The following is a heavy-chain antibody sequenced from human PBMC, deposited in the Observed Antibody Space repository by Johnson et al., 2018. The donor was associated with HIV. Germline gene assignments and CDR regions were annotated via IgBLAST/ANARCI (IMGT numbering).Heavy chain of an antibody. D-gene: IGHD3-22*01. CDR1: GFSFDEYG. V-gene: IGHV3-20*04. Sequence: EVQLVESGGGVVRPGGSLRLSCEGSGFSFDEYGMSWVRQAPGKWLEWVSGINWNGENIGYADSVKGRCTVSRDNAKDSLVLQMNSLRVEDTALYYCARAMYDYERSGNYYGAFDIWGQGTMVSVFS. J-gene: IGHJ3*02. CDR2: INWNGENI. CDR3: ARAMYDYERSGNYYGAFDI.